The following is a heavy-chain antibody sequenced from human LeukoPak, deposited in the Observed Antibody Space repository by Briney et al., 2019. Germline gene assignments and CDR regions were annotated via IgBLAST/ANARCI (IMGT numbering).Heavy chain of an antibody. CDR1: GFTFSRHA. Sequence: GGSLRLSCAASGFTFSRHAMSWVRQAPGKGLEWVSAISGSGGSTYYADSVKGRFTISRDNSKNTLYLQMNSLRAEDTAVYYCAKDRVGATTTTDYWGQGTLVTVSS. V-gene: IGHV3-23*01. CDR2: ISGSGGST. J-gene: IGHJ4*02. CDR3: AKDRVGATTTTDY. D-gene: IGHD1-26*01.